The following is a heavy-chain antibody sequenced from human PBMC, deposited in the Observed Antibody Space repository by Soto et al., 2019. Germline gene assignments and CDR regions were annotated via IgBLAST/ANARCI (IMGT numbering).Heavy chain of an antibody. V-gene: IGHV3-30-3*01. Sequence: QVQLVESGGGVVQPGRSLRLSCAASGFTFSSYAMHWVRQAPGKGLEWAAVISYDGSNKYYADSVKGRFTISRDNSKNTLYLQMNSLRAEDTAVYYCARDRGSGSYRYYGMDVWGQGTTVTVSS. CDR1: GFTFSSYA. J-gene: IGHJ6*02. CDR3: ARDRGSGSYRYYGMDV. CDR2: ISYDGSNK. D-gene: IGHD3-10*01.